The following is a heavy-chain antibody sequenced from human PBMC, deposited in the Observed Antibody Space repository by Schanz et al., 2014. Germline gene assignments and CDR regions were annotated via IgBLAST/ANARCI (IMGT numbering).Heavy chain of an antibody. CDR2: ISGSSRTI. CDR1: GFTFSPYW. CDR3: ARPALWFGDNCFDP. Sequence: EVQLVESGGGLVQPGGSLRLSCTASGFTFSPYWMHWVRQAPGKGLEWVSYISGSSRTIYYADSMKGRFTVSRDNAENALYLQMNSLRAEDTAVYYCARPALWFGDNCFDPWGQGTLVTVSS. D-gene: IGHD3-10*01. J-gene: IGHJ5*02. V-gene: IGHV3-48*01.